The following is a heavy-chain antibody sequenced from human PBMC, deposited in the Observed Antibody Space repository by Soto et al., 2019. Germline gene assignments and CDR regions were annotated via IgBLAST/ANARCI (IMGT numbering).Heavy chain of an antibody. CDR3: AHRHGAPGYFDY. J-gene: IGHJ4*02. V-gene: IGHV2-5*02. Sequence: QITLKESGPTLVNPTQTLTLTCTFSGFSLSTSGVGVGWIRQPPGKALEWLALIYWDDDKRFSPSLKSRLTIXKXXSKNQVVLTMTTMDPVDTATYYCAHRHGAPGYFDYWGQGTLVTVSS. CDR1: GFSLSTSGVG. D-gene: IGHD4-17*01. CDR2: IYWDDDK.